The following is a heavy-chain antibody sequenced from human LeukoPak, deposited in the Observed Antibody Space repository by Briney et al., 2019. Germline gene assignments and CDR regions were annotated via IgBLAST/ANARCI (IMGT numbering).Heavy chain of an antibody. J-gene: IGHJ4*02. V-gene: IGHV4-30-2*02. CDR2: IYHSGST. D-gene: IGHD3-22*01. CDR1: GGSISSGGYY. Sequence: PSQTLSLTCTVSGGSISSGGYYWSWIRQPPGKGLEWIGYIYHSGSTYYNPSLKSRVTISVDRSKNQFSLKLSSVTAADTAVYYCARGQWLPVFDFWGQGILVTVSS. CDR3: ARGQWLPVFDF.